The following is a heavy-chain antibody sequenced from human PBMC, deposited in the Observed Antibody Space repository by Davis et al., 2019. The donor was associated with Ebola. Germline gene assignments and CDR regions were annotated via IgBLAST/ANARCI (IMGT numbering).Heavy chain of an antibody. D-gene: IGHD6-13*01. Sequence: AASVKVSCKASGYTFTSYGISWVRQAPGQGLEWMGWITTYNGNTNYAQKLRGRVTMTTDTSTSTAYMELRSLRSDDTAVYYCAREVAAAGTGRYYYYYGMDVWGQGTTVTVSS. CDR1: GYTFTSYG. CDR2: ITTYNGNT. J-gene: IGHJ6*02. CDR3: AREVAAAGTGRYYYYYGMDV. V-gene: IGHV1-18*01.